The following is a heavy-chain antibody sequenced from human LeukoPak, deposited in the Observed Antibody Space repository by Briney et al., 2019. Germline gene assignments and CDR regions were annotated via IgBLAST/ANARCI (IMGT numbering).Heavy chain of an antibody. D-gene: IGHD3-10*01. Sequence: GGSLRLSCAASGFTFRNYWMGWVRQAPGKGLEWVANTKPDGSAEYYADSVRGRFTTSRDNANNFLYLQMNSLRAEDTAVYYCARDVRKQGLWSWGQGTLVTVSS. CDR3: ARDVRKQGLWS. V-gene: IGHV3-7*01. CDR2: TKPDGSAE. CDR1: GFTFRNYW. J-gene: IGHJ4*02.